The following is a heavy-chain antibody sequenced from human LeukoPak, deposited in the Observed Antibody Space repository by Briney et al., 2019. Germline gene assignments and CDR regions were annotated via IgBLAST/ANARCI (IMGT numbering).Heavy chain of an antibody. CDR2: INHSGST. V-gene: IGHV4-34*01. Sequence: PSETLSLTCAVYGGSFSGYYWSWIRQPPGKGLEWIGEINHSGSTNYNPSLKSRVTISVDTSKNQFSLKLSSVTAADTAVYYCAKDLLDDSSGYYEDWGQGTLVTVSS. CDR1: GGSFSGYY. D-gene: IGHD3-22*01. CDR3: AKDLLDDSSGYYED. J-gene: IGHJ4*02.